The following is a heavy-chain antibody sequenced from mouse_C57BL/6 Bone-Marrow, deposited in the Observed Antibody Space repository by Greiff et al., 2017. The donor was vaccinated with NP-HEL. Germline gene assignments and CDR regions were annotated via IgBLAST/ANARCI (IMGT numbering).Heavy chain of an antibody. J-gene: IGHJ2*01. CDR2: IYPRSGNT. D-gene: IGHD3-3*01. V-gene: IGHV1-81*01. Sequence: VQLQQSGAELARPGASVKLSCKASGYTFTSYGISWVKQRTGQGLEWIGEIYPRSGNTYYNEKFKGKATLTADKSSSTAYMELRSLTSEDSAVYYCARGGGPAPYYFGYWGQGTTLTVSS. CDR1: GYTFTSYG. CDR3: ARGGGPAPYYFGY.